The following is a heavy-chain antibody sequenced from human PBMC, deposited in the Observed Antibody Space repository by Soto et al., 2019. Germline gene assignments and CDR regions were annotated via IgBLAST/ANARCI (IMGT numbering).Heavy chain of an antibody. CDR3: AGDQSEGYIHLFYY. CDR2: VYYTVST. CDR1: GGSVNSGSYY. J-gene: IGHJ4*02. V-gene: IGHV4-61*01. Sequence: SETLSLTCTVSGGSVNSGSYYCSWIRQPPGKGLEWIGYVYYTVSTNYNPSLKSRVTMSVDTSRSQFSLKLSSVTAADTAVYYCAGDQSEGYIHLFYYWGQGTRVTVSS. D-gene: IGHD5-18*01.